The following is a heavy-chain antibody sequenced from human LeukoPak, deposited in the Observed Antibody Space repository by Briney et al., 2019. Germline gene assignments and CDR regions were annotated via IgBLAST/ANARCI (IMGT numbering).Heavy chain of an antibody. CDR1: GFTFSSYA. V-gene: IGHV3-30-3*01. CDR3: AREAEAFDY. CDR2: ISYDGSNK. Sequence: PGGSLRLSCAASGFTFSSYAMHWVRQAPGKGLEWVAVISYDGSNKYYAHSVKGRFTISRDNSKNTLYLQMNDLRAEDTAVYYCAREAEAFDYWGQGTLVTVSS. J-gene: IGHJ4*02.